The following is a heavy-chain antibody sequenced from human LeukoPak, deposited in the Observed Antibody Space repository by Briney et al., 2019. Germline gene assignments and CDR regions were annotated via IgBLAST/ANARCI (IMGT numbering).Heavy chain of an antibody. CDR1: GGTFSSYA. CDR2: IIPIFGTA. V-gene: IGHV1-69*13. J-gene: IGHJ5*02. Sequence: SVKVSCKASGGTFSSYAISWVRQAPGQGLEWMGGIIPIFGTANYAQKFQGRVTITADESTSTAYMELSSLRSEDTAVYYCARGYHYENWFDPWGQGTLVTVSS. CDR3: ARGYHYENWFDP. D-gene: IGHD3-22*01.